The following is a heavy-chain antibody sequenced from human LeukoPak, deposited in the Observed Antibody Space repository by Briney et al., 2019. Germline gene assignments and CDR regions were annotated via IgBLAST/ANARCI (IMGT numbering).Heavy chain of an antibody. J-gene: IGHJ3*02. CDR3: ARRGGSRGWGAFDI. V-gene: IGHV3-23*01. CDR1: GFTFSSYA. CDR2: ITGTADKT. D-gene: IGHD6-19*01. Sequence: GGSLRLSCAASGFTFSSYAMNWVRQAPGKGLEWVSSITGTADKTYDADSVKGRFTISRDNSKNTLSLQMSSLRVEDTAIYYCARRGGSRGWGAFDIWGQGTIVTVSS.